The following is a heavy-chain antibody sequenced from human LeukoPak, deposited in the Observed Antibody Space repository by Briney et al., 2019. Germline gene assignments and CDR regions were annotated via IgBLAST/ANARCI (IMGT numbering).Heavy chain of an antibody. J-gene: IGHJ4*02. CDR2: INHSGST. Sequence: PSETLSLTCAVYGGPFSGYYWSWIRQPPGKGLEWIGEINHSGSTNYNPSLKSRVTISVDTSKNQFSLKLSSVTAADTAVYYCARGSGYGSGPLDYWGQGTLVTVSS. CDR1: GGPFSGYY. CDR3: ARGSGYGSGPLDY. D-gene: IGHD3-10*01. V-gene: IGHV4-34*01.